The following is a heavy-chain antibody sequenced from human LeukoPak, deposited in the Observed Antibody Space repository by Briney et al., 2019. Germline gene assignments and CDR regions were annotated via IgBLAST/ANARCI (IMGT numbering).Heavy chain of an antibody. CDR1: AFPFSSYS. CDR3: ASAGSTTLSRWFDH. V-gene: IGHV3-48*02. CDR2: ISYSSSTI. J-gene: IGHJ5*02. D-gene: IGHD1-1*01. Sequence: PGGSLRLSCAASAFPFSSYSMTWVRHAPGKGLEWLSYISYSSSTIFYAESVKGRFTISRNNAKNSLYLQMNSLRDEDTAVYYCASAGSTTLSRWFDHWGQGSLVTVSS.